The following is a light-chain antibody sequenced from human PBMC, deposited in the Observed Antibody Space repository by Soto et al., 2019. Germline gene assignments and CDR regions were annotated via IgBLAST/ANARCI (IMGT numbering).Light chain of an antibody. V-gene: IGLV1-44*01. CDR3: AAWDDSLNGYV. Sequence: LTQPPSASGTPGQRVTISCSGGSSNIGTNAVNWYQQLPGTAPKLLFYNNNQRPSGVPDRFSGSKSGTSASLAISGLQSEDGADYYCAAWDDSLNGYVFGTATRSPS. CDR2: NNN. CDR1: SSNIGTNA. J-gene: IGLJ1*01.